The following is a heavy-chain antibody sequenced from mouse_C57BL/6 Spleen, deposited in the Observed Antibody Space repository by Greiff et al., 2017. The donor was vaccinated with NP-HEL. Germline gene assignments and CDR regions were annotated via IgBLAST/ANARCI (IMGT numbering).Heavy chain of an antibody. CDR2: ISYDGSN. V-gene: IGHV3-6*01. J-gene: IGHJ4*01. CDR1: GYSITSGYY. Sequence: EVKLQESGPGLVKPSQSLSLTCSVTGYSITSGYYWNWIRQFPGNKLEWMGYISYDGSNNYNPSLKNRISITRDTSKNQFFLKLNSVTTEDTATYYCAREGPDAMDYWGQGTSVTVSS. D-gene: IGHD3-3*01. CDR3: AREGPDAMDY.